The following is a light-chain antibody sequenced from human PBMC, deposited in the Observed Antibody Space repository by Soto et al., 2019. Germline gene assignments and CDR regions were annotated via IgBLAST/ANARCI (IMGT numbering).Light chain of an antibody. CDR3: QQYNNWPLFT. CDR1: QSVSSN. CDR2: GAS. V-gene: IGKV3-15*01. Sequence: EIVMTQSPATLSVSPGDRATLSCRASQSVSSNLAWYQQKPGKAPRLLIYGASTRATGIPARFSGSGSGTEFTLTISGLQSEDFAVYYCQQYNNWPLFTFGPGTKVDIK. J-gene: IGKJ3*01.